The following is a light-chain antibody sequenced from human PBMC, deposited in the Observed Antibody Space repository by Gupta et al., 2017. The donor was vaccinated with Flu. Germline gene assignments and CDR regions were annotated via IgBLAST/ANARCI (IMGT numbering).Light chain of an antibody. CDR2: DDS. Sequence: EFESYTFGSQHKQHQGNAPELIMYDDSNRHSRVSNRVSGSKSANTASLTSVGLQDEDEAYYYCSSYTGGSTWVFGGGTKLTVL. CDR3: SSYTGGSTWV. V-gene: IGLV2-23*01. J-gene: IGLJ2*01. CDR1: EFESYTF.